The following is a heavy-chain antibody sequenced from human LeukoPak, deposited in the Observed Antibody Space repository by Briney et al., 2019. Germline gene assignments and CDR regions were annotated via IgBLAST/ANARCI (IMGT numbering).Heavy chain of an antibody. CDR3: ARDRYPDGLDI. Sequence: SETLSLTCTVSGGSISSYYWSWIRQPPGKGLEWIGYIYHSGSTNYNPSLKSRVVISGDTSENQLSLNLISVTAADTAVYYCARDRYPDGLDIWGQGTMVTVSS. D-gene: IGHD2-2*02. CDR2: IYHSGST. CDR1: GGSISSYY. V-gene: IGHV4-59*12. J-gene: IGHJ3*02.